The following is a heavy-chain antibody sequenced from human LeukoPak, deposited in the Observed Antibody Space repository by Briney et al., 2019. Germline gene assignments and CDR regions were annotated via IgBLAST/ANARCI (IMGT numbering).Heavy chain of an antibody. CDR2: INPNSGGT. D-gene: IGHD6-25*01. CDR3: ARDRVRQRGALVDY. CDR1: GYTFTGYY. Sequence: GASVKVSCKASGYTFTGYYMHWVRQAPGQGLEWMGWINPNSGGTNYAQKFQGRVTMTRDTSISTAYMELSRLRSDDTAVYYCARDRVRQRGALVDYWGQGTLVTVSS. V-gene: IGHV1-2*02. J-gene: IGHJ4*02.